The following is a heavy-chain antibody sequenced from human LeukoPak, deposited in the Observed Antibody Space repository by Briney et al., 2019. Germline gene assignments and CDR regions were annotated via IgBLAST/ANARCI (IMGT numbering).Heavy chain of an antibody. Sequence: PSETLSLTCAVYGGSFSGYYWSWIRQPPGKGLEWIGEINHSGSTNYNPSLKSRVTISVDTSKSQFSLKLSSVTAADTAVYRCARVADSYWGQGTLVTVSS. CDR2: INHSGST. CDR3: ARVADSY. CDR1: GGSFSGYY. J-gene: IGHJ4*02. V-gene: IGHV4-34*01.